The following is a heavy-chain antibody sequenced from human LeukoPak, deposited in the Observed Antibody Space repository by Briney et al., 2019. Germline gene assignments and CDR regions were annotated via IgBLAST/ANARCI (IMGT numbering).Heavy chain of an antibody. V-gene: IGHV3-33*01. Sequence: GRSLRLSCAASGFTFSSYGMHWVRQAPGKGLECVAVIWYDGSNKYYADSVKGRFTISRDNSKNTLYLQMNSLRAEDTAVYYCARERYSSSSHTDYYYGMDVWGQGTTVTVSS. CDR3: ARERYSSSSHTDYYYGMDV. CDR1: GFTFSSYG. D-gene: IGHD6-6*01. J-gene: IGHJ6*02. CDR2: IWYDGSNK.